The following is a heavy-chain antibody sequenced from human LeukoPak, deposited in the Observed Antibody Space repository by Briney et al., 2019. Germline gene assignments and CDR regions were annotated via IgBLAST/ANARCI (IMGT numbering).Heavy chain of an antibody. CDR2: ISSSGSTI. V-gene: IGHV3-11*04. CDR1: GFTFSDYY. J-gene: IGHJ4*02. D-gene: IGHD3-3*01. Sequence: PGGSLRLSCAASGFTFSDYYMSWIRQAPGKGLEWVSYISSSGSTIYYADSVKGRFTISRDNSKNTLYLQMNSLRAEDTAVYYCAKDSSDYDFWSGYYHNPYFDYWGQGTLVTVSS. CDR3: AKDSSDYDFWSGYYHNPYFDY.